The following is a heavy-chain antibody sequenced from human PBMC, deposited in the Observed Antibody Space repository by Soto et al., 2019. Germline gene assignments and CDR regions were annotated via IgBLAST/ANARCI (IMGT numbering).Heavy chain of an antibody. J-gene: IGHJ6*02. CDR1: GFTFSSYA. Sequence: GGSLRLSCAASGFTFSSYAMHWVRQAPVKGLEWVAVISYDGSNKYYADSVKGRFTISRDNSRNTLYLQMNSLRAEDTAVYYCARDGYVATIFGVVITYYYYYYGMDVWGQGTTVTVSS. V-gene: IGHV3-30-3*01. CDR2: ISYDGSNK. D-gene: IGHD3-3*01. CDR3: ARDGYVATIFGVVITYYYYYYGMDV.